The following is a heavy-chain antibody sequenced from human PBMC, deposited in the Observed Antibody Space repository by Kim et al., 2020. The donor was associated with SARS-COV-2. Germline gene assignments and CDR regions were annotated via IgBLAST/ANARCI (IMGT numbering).Heavy chain of an antibody. CDR1: GYTFTAYY. V-gene: IGHV1-2*06. Sequence: ASVKVSCKASGYTFTAYYIHWVRQAPGQGLEWMGRINPDSGGTSYAQKFQGRVTMTRDMSISTAYMELSRLGSDDTAVYYCAPTGGVNNRQYYFDYWGQGALVTVSS. CDR2: INPDSGGT. CDR3: APTGGVNNRQYYFDY. J-gene: IGHJ4*02. D-gene: IGHD2-8*02.